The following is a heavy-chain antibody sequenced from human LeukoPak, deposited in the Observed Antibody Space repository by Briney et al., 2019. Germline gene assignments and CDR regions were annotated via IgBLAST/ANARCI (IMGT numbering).Heavy chain of an antibody. J-gene: IGHJ4*02. V-gene: IGHV4-39*07. CDR1: GGSISSSSYY. D-gene: IGHD4-17*01. Sequence: SETLSLTCTVSGGSISSSSYYWGWIRQSPGKGLEWIGSMYYSGSTYYNPSLKSRVTISVDTSKNQFSLKLSSVTAADTAVYYCARVPTVTFFDYWGQGTLVTVSS. CDR3: ARVPTVTFFDY. CDR2: MYYSGST.